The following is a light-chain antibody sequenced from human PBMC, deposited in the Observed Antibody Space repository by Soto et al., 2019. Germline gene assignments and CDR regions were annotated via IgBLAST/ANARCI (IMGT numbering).Light chain of an antibody. CDR3: MCYAGGNNWV. CDR2: DVT. CDR1: SSDVGTHGY. Sequence: QSVLTPPPSSSGSPGQSVTISCTGTSSDVGTHGYVSWYQQHAGKAPKLMIYDVTKRPSGVPDLFSESKSANTASLTVSGLQAEDEADYYCMCYAGGNNWVFGGGTKLTVL. J-gene: IGLJ3*02. V-gene: IGLV2-8*01.